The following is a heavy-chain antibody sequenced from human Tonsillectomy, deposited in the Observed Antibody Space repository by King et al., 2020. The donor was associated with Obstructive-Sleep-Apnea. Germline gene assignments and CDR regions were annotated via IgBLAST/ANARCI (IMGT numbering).Heavy chain of an antibody. Sequence: VQLVESGGGLVQPGRSLRLSCAASGFIFDDYGMHWVRQVPGKGLEWVSGISWNIGSIGYADSVKGRFTISRDNAKNFLYVQMNSLRPEDTALYYCAKSYKSGWYVPFDYWGQGTLVTVSS. V-gene: IGHV3-9*01. CDR3: AKSYKSGWYVPFDY. D-gene: IGHD6-19*01. J-gene: IGHJ4*02. CDR2: ISWNIGSI. CDR1: GFIFDDYG.